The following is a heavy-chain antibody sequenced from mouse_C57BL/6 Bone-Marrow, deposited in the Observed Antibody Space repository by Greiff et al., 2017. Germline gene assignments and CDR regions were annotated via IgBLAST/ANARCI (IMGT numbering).Heavy chain of an antibody. Sequence: VQLQQPGAELVMPGASVKLSCKASGYTFTSYWMHWVKQRPGQGLEWIGEIDPSYSYTNYNQKFKGKSTLTVDKSSSTAYMQLSSLTSEDSAVYYCARDGSSYDWFAYWGQGTLVTVSA. CDR3: ARDGSSYDWFAY. D-gene: IGHD1-1*01. J-gene: IGHJ3*01. CDR2: IDPSYSYT. V-gene: IGHV1-69*01. CDR1: GYTFTSYW.